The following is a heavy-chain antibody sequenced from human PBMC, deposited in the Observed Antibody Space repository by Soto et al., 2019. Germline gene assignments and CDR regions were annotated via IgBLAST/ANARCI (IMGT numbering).Heavy chain of an antibody. J-gene: IGHJ4*02. CDR3: ARVRDGYNPWLSSTRFDY. CDR2: IIPIFGTA. Sequence: SVKVSCKASGYTFTSYAMHWVRQAPGQGLEWMGGIIPIFGTANYAQKFQGRVTITADESTSTAYMELSSLRSEDTAVYYCARVRDGYNPWLSSTRFDYWGQGTLVTVSS. V-gene: IGHV1-69*13. CDR1: GYTFTSYA. D-gene: IGHD5-12*01.